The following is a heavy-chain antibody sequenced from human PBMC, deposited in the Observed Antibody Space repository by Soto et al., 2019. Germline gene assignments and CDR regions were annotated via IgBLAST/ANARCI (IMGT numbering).Heavy chain of an antibody. CDR1: GGTFSSYA. J-gene: IGHJ6*02. Sequence: QVQLVQSGAEVKKPGSSVKVSCKASGGTFSSYAISWVRQAPGQGLEWMGGIIPIFGTANYAQKFQGRVTITADKSTSTAYMELSSLSSADTPVYYCAWELIPGYSYGMDVWGQGTTVTVSS. V-gene: IGHV1-69*06. CDR3: AWELIPGYSYGMDV. D-gene: IGHD2-21*01. CDR2: IIPIFGTA.